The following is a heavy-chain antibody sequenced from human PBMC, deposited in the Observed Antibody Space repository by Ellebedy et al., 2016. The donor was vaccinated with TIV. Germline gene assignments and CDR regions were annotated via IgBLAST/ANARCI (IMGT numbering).Heavy chain of an antibody. CDR2: IFSNDEK. D-gene: IGHD3-22*01. V-gene: IGHV2-26*01. CDR3: AGITMRVVDAFDI. Sequence: SGPTLVKPTQTLTLTCTFSGFSLNTRGMCVSWIRQPPGKALEWLAHIFSNDEKSYSTSLKSRLTISKDTSKSQVVLTMTNMDPVDKATYSCAGITMRVVDAFDIWGQGTMVTVSS. J-gene: IGHJ3*02. CDR1: GFSLNTRGMC.